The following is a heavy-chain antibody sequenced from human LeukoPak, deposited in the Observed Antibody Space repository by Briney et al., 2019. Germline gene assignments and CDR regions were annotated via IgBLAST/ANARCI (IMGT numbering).Heavy chain of an antibody. V-gene: IGHV3-48*03. J-gene: IGHJ4*02. Sequence: GGSLRLSCAASGFTFSSYEMNWVRQAPGKGLEWVSYISSSGSTIYYADSVKGRFTISRDNAKNSLYLRMNSLRAEDTAVYYCASGEYDFWSGYLFYWGQGTLVTVSS. CDR3: ASGEYDFWSGYLFY. D-gene: IGHD3-3*01. CDR1: GFTFSSYE. CDR2: ISSSGSTI.